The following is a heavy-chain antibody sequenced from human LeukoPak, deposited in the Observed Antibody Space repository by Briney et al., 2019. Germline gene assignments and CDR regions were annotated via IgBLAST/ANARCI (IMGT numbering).Heavy chain of an antibody. D-gene: IGHD1-26*01. CDR3: ARECSGSYHPPDYYYYYMDV. J-gene: IGHJ6*03. V-gene: IGHV3-30*04. CDR2: ISYDGSNK. CDR1: GFTFSSYA. Sequence: GGSLRLSCAASGFTFSSYAMHWVRQAPGKGLEWVAVISYDGSNKYYADSVKGRFTISRDNSKNTLYLQMNSLRAEDTAVYYCARECSGSYHPPDYYYYYMDVWGKGTTVTVSS.